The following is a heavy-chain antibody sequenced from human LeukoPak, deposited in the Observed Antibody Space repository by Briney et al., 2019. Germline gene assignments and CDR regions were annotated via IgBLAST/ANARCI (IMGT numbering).Heavy chain of an antibody. J-gene: IGHJ4*02. CDR3: AKDIHYDSSAVGY. CDR1: GFTFDDYA. D-gene: IGHD3-22*01. CDR2: ISWNSGSI. Sequence: QAGGSLRLSCAASGFTFDDYAMHWVRQAPGKGLEWVSGISWNSGSIGYADSVKGRFTISRDNAKNSLYLQMNSLRAEDTALYYCAKDIHYDSSAVGYWGQGTLVTVSS. V-gene: IGHV3-9*01.